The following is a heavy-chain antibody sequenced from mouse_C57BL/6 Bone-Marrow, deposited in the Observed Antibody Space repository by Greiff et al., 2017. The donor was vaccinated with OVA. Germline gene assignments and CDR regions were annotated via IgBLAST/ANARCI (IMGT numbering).Heavy chain of an antibody. V-gene: IGHV1-15*01. J-gene: IGHJ3*01. CDR3: TASQGAWFAY. CDR1: GYTFTDYE. CDR2: IDPETGGT. Sequence: QVQLQQSGAELVRPGASVTLSCKASGYTFTDYEMHWVKQTPVHGLEWIGAIDPETGGTAYNQKFKGKAILTADKSSSTAYMELRSLTSEDAADDYCTASQGAWFAYGGQGTLVTVSA.